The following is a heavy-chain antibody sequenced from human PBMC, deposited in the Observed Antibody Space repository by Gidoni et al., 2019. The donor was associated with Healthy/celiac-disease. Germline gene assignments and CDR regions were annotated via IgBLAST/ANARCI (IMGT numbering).Heavy chain of an antibody. J-gene: IGHJ2*01. CDR2: ISSSSSTI. Sequence: EVQLVESGGGLVQPGGSLRLPCAASGFTFSRYSMKWVRQAPGKGLEWVSYISSSSSTIYYADSVKGRFTISRDNAKNSLYLQMNSLRAEDTAVYYCARDRRFDWYFDLWGRGTLVTVSS. CDR3: ARDRRFDWYFDL. V-gene: IGHV3-48*01. CDR1: GFTFSRYS.